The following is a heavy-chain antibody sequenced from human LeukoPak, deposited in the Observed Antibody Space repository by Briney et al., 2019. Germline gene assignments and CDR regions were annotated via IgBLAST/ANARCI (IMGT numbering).Heavy chain of an antibody. D-gene: IGHD2-2*01. V-gene: IGHV4-34*01. CDR2: INHSGST. CDR1: GGSISNYY. J-gene: IGHJ4*02. Sequence: SETLSLTCTVSGGSISNYYWSWIRQPPGKGLEWIGEINHSGSTNYNPSLKSRVTISVDTSKNQFSLKLSSVTAADTAVYYCATAVPPYYWGQGTLVTVSS. CDR3: ATAVPPYY.